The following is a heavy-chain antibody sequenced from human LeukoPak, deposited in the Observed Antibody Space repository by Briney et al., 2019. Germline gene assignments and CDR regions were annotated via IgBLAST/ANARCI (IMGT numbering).Heavy chain of an antibody. CDR2: IFYSGGT. Sequence: PSETLCLTCSASGVSISSNIHYWAWLRQPPGKGLEWIVSIFYSGGTYYDSSVKSRVTMPVDTSKNQFSLKLSSVTAADTAVYYCARDGIEVAGTGYFDYWDHGTLVTVSS. CDR1: GVSISSNIHY. J-gene: IGHJ4*01. CDR3: ARDGIEVAGTGYFDY. D-gene: IGHD6-13*01. V-gene: IGHV4-39*02.